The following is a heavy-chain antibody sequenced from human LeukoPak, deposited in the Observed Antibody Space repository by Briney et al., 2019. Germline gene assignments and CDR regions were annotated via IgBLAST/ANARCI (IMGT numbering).Heavy chain of an antibody. V-gene: IGHV4-34*01. CDR3: ARRGVGAKYGPLDY. D-gene: IGHD1-26*01. CDR2: INHSGST. CDR1: GGSFSGYY. Sequence: PSETLSLTCAVYGGSFSGYYWSWVRQPPGKGLEWIGEINHSGSTNYNPSLKSRVTISVDTSKNQFSLKLSSVTAADTAVYYCARRGVGAKYGPLDYWGQGTLVTVSS. J-gene: IGHJ4*02.